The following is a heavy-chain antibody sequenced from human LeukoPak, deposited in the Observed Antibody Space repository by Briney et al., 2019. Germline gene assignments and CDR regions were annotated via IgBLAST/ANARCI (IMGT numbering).Heavy chain of an antibody. V-gene: IGHV3-7*01. J-gene: IGHJ4*02. CDR3: VRGDSRDY. CDR1: GFTFSTYW. D-gene: IGHD4-11*01. Sequence: GGSLRLSCAASGFTFSTYWMSWVRQAPGKGLEWVANIKQDGSEKYYVDSVKGRFTISRDNDKNSLFLQMDSLRVEDTSVYYCVRGDSRDYWGQGTQVTVSS. CDR2: IKQDGSEK.